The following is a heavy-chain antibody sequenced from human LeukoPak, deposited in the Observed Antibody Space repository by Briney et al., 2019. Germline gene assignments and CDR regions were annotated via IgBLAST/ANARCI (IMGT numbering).Heavy chain of an antibody. D-gene: IGHD3-16*02. CDR1: GYGFTNYG. J-gene: IGHJ4*02. V-gene: IGHV1-18*01. CDR3: ARAGVNIGGIIVNSLDS. CDR2: ISGYNGNT. Sequence: ASVKVSCKASGYGFTNYGISWVRQAPGQGPEWMGWISGYNGNTKYAQRPQDRVKMNIDTSTSTAYVELTNLTTDDTGVYYCARAGVNIGGIIVNSLDSWGQGTLVTVSS.